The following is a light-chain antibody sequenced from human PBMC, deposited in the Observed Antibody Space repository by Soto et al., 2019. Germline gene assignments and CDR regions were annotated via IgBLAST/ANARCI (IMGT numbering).Light chain of an antibody. CDR3: FPFTTTSTHV. CDR1: SSDIGAYDY. Sequence: QSVLTQPASLSGSPGQSITISCTGTSSDIGAYDYVSWFQQHPGKAPNLMISEVNNRPSGVSNRFSGSKSGSTAYLTIPGLQVEDEAEYFCFPFTTTSTHVFGTGTKVT. V-gene: IGLV2-14*01. J-gene: IGLJ1*01. CDR2: EVN.